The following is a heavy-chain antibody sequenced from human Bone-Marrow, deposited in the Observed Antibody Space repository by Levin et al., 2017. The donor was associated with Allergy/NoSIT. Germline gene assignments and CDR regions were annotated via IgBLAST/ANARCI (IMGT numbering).Heavy chain of an antibody. Sequence: PGGSLRLSCTASGFTFGDYAMSWFRQAPGKGLEWVGFIRSKAYGGTTEYAASVKGRFTISRDDSKSIAYLQMNSLKTEDTAVYYCTSRWAVTNTKGRAGFDYWGQGTLVTVSS. V-gene: IGHV3-49*03. J-gene: IGHJ4*02. CDR1: GFTFGDYA. D-gene: IGHD2-8*01. CDR2: IRSKAYGGTT. CDR3: TSRWAVTNTKGRAGFDY.